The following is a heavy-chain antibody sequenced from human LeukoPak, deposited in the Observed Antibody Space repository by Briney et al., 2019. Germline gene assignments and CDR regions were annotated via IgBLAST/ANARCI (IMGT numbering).Heavy chain of an antibody. CDR3: ARGAMGSGYPFDI. Sequence: PSETLSLTCSVSGGSIGTYYWSWIRQPAGKGLEWIGRVYYSGSTNYNPSLKSRVTMSVDTSRKKFSLKVTSVAPADTAVYYCARGAMGSGYPFDIWGQGTMVTVSS. V-gene: IGHV4-4*07. CDR1: GGSIGTYY. J-gene: IGHJ3*02. CDR2: VYYSGST. D-gene: IGHD3-22*01.